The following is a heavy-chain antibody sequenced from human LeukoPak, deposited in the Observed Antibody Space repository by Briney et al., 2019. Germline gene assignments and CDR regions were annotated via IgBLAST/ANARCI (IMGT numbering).Heavy chain of an antibody. J-gene: IGHJ4*02. CDR3: ARDLHRITMIVVVHPGGFDY. V-gene: IGHV3-33*01. Sequence: GRSLRLSCAASGFTFSRYAMHWVRQAPGKGLEWVAVIWYDGSNKYYADSVKGRFTISRDNSKNTLYLQMNSLRAEDTAVYYCARDLHRITMIVVVHPGGFDYWGQGTLVTVSS. CDR1: GFTFSRYA. CDR2: IWYDGSNK. D-gene: IGHD3-22*01.